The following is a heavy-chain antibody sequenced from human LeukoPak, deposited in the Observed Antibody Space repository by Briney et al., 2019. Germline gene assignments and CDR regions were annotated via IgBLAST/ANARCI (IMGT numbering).Heavy chain of an antibody. CDR3: ARDQKCDY. Sequence: GGSLRLSCALSGFTFSTYWMSWVRQAPGKGLEWVANINQDGSEKYYVDSVKGRFTISRDNAKNSLYLQMNSLRAEDTAVYYCARDQKCDYWGQGTLVTVSS. CDR2: INQDGSEK. CDR1: GFTFSTYW. V-gene: IGHV3-7*01. J-gene: IGHJ4*02.